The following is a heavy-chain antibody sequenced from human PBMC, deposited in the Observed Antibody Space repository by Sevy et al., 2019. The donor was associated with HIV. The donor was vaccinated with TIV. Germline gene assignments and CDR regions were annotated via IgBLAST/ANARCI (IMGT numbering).Heavy chain of an antibody. D-gene: IGHD2-21*01. CDR3: ARDLPSAVINPFYYYGMDV. J-gene: IGHJ6*02. Sequence: GGSLRLSCAASGFTFSIYAIHWVRQAPGKGLEWVTVISYDGGNIYYADSVKGRFTVSRDNSKDTVYLQMNSLRPEDTAVDYCARDLPSAVINPFYYYGMDVWGQGTTVTVSS. CDR2: ISYDGGNI. V-gene: IGHV3-30*04. CDR1: GFTFSIYA.